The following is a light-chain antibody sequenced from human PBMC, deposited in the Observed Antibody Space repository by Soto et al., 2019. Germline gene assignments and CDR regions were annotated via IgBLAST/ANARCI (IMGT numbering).Light chain of an antibody. V-gene: IGLV2-23*01. CDR2: EGS. CDR3: CSYAGSSTPVV. J-gene: IGLJ2*01. CDR1: SSDVGSYNL. Sequence: QSALTQPASVSGSPGQSITISCTGTSSDVGSYNLVSWYQQHPGKAPKLRIYEGSKRPSGVSNRFSGSKSGNTASLTISGLQAEDEADYDCCSYAGSSTPVVFGGGTKLTVL.